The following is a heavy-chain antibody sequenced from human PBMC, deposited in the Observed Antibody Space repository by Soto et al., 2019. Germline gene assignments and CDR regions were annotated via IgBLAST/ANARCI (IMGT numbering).Heavy chain of an antibody. V-gene: IGHV4-59*08. J-gene: IGHJ6*02. Sequence: QVQLQQSGPGLVKPSETLSLTCSVSSGPSSSHNWGWIRQPPGRGLEWIGYVYSTGGTSYNPSLKSRVPISADTSTTHLSLTLTSVTAADTAVYYCVRQGIGNLHGLVDVWGQGTTVRVSS. CDR3: VRQGIGNLHGLVDV. CDR1: SGPSSSHN. D-gene: IGHD1-1*01. CDR2: VYSTGGT.